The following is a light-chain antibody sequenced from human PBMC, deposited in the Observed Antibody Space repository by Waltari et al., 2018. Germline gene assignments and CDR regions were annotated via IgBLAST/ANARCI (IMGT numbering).Light chain of an antibody. CDR1: SSDTGSSNH. Sequence: QSALTQPPSASGSPGPSVTISSTGTSSDTGSSNHSSWYQQHPGKAPKLIISGVYKRPSGVPDRFSGSKSGNTASLTVSGLQAEDEADYFCNSYAGNNSYVFGTGTKVTVL. CDR2: GVY. V-gene: IGLV2-8*01. J-gene: IGLJ1*01. CDR3: NSYAGNNSYV.